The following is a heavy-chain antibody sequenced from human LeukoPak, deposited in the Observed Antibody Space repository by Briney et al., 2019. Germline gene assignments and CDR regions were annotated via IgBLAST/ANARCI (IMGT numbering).Heavy chain of an antibody. CDR1: GFTFSSYG. Sequence: GGSLRLSCAASGFTFSSYGMHWVRQAPGKGLEWVAFIRYDGSNKFYADSVRGRFTISRDNSKNTLFLQMNSLRPEDTAVYYCARGPDYDILADYFDYWGQGTLVTVSS. CDR3: ARGPDYDILADYFDY. V-gene: IGHV3-30*02. D-gene: IGHD3-9*01. J-gene: IGHJ4*02. CDR2: IRYDGSNK.